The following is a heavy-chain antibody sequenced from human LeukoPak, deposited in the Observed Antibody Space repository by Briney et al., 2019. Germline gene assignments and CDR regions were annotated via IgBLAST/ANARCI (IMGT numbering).Heavy chain of an antibody. Sequence: GSLRLSCAASGFSVSSNYMSWVRQAPGKGLEWVSVIYSGGRTDYADSVKGRFTISRDNSKNTLYLQMNSLRAEDTAVYYCARDGRDSGSYYSDYWGQGTLVTVSS. D-gene: IGHD3-10*01. J-gene: IGHJ4*02. CDR1: GFSVSSNY. CDR2: IYSGGRT. V-gene: IGHV3-53*01. CDR3: ARDGRDSGSYYSDY.